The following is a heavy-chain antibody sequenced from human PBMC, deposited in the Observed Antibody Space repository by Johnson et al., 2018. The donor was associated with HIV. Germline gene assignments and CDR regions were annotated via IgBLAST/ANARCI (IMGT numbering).Heavy chain of an antibody. CDR3: VKVGLVGGREGVGALDI. CDR1: GFTFNNYA. V-gene: IGHV3-23*04. D-gene: IGHD1-26*01. Sequence: VQLVESGGGLVQPGGSLRLSCAASGFTFNNYAMTWVRQVPGKGLEWVSGISGSGDNTHYADSVMGRFTISRDNSKSTLYLQMMSLRVEDTALYYCVKVGLVGGREGVGALDIWGPGTMVTVSS. CDR2: ISGSGDNT. J-gene: IGHJ3*02.